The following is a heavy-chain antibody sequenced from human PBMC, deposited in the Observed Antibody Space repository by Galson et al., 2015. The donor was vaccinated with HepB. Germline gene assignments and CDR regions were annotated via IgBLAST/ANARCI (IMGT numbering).Heavy chain of an antibody. CDR2: INPNSGGT. D-gene: IGHD1-26*01. J-gene: IGHJ4*02. CDR1: GYTFTGYY. CDR3: AREYSGSYYGDY. Sequence: SVTVSCKASGYTFTGYYMHWVRQAPGQGLEWMGWINPNSGGTNYAQKFQGRVTMTRDTSISTAYMELSRLRSDDTAVYYCAREYSGSYYGDYWGQGTLVTVSS. V-gene: IGHV1-2*02.